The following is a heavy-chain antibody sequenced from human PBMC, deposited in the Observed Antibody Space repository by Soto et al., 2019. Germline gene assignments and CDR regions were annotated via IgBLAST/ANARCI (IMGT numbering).Heavy chain of an antibody. J-gene: IGHJ6*02. Sequence: GGSLRLSCAASGFTFSGSAMHWVRQASGKGLEWVGRIRSKANSYATAYAASVKGRFTISRDDSKNTAYLQMNSLKTEDTAVYYCTRHEVRSFSIAVAGSYLGYYGMDVWGQGTTVTVSS. CDR3: TRHEVRSFSIAVAGSYLGYYGMDV. CDR2: IRSKANSYAT. V-gene: IGHV3-73*01. CDR1: GFTFSGSA. D-gene: IGHD6-19*01.